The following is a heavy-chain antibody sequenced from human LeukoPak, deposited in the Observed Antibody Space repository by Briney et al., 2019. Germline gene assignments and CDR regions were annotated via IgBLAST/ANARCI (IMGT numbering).Heavy chain of an antibody. CDR2: FYPGGTT. CDR1: GFSVSSSH. V-gene: IGHV3-53*01. Sequence: GGSLTLSCAASGFSVSSSHMSWVRQAPGTGLEWVSIFYPGGTTYYADPVKGRFTISRDNSKNTVNLQMNSLRAEDSTVYFCVRESRSGTNWYFDLWGRGSLVTVSS. D-gene: IGHD1-1*01. CDR3: VRESRSGTNWYFDL. J-gene: IGHJ2*01.